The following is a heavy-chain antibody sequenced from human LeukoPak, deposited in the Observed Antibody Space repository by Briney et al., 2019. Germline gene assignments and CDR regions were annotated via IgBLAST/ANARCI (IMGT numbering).Heavy chain of an antibody. CDR2: IKQDGNEK. Sequence: PGGSLRLSCAASGFRFNTYWMSWVRQAPGKGLEWVANIKQDGNEKYYADSVKGRFTISRDNGKNSLDLQMNSLRADDTAVYYCARGGVSVGGNFDYWGQGTLVTVSS. CDR1: GFRFNTYW. D-gene: IGHD4-23*01. V-gene: IGHV3-7*01. CDR3: ARGGVSVGGNFDY. J-gene: IGHJ4*02.